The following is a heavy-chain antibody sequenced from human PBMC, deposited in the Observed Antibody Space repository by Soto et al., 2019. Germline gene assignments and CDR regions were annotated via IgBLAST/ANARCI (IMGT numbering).Heavy chain of an antibody. CDR2: TYYRSKWYN. J-gene: IGHJ4*02. CDR3: ARDAASGGYFDY. V-gene: IGHV6-1*01. D-gene: IGHD3-10*01. Sequence: SQSLSLPCAISVDSVPSNSAAWKWIRQSPSRGLEWLGRTYYRSKWYNDYAVSVKSRITINPDTSKNQFSLQLNSVTPEDTAVYYCARDAASGGYFDYWGQGTLVTVSS. CDR1: VDSVPSNSAA.